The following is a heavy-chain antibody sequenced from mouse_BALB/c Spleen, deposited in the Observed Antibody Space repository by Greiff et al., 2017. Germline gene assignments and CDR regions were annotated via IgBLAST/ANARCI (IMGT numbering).Heavy chain of an antibody. CDR1: GFTFSDYG. CDR3: ARVYGNYDYYAMDD. V-gene: IGHV5-15*02. Sequence: EVKLMESGGGLVQPGGSRKLSCAASGFTFSDYGMSWVRQAPGKGPEWVAFISNLAYSIYYADTVTGRFTISRENAKNTLYLEMSSLRSEDTAMYYCARVYGNYDYYAMDDWGQGTSVTVSS. CDR2: ISNLAYSI. D-gene: IGHD2-1*01. J-gene: IGHJ4*01.